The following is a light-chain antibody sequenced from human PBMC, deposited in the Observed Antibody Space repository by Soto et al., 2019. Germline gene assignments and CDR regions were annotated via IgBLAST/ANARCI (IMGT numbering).Light chain of an antibody. V-gene: IGLV1-40*01. J-gene: IGLJ2*01. CDR1: SSNIGAGYD. CDR2: GNN. Sequence: QSVLTQPPSVSGAPGQRVTISCTGSSSNIGAGYDVHWYQQLPGTAPKLLIYGNNNRPSGVPDRFSGSKSGTSASLAITGLQVEDEDDYYCQSYDSSLSGVVFGGGTKLTVL. CDR3: QSYDSSLSGVV.